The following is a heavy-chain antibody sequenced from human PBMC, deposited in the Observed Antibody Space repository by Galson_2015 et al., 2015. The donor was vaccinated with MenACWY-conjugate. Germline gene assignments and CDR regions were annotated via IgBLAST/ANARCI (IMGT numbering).Heavy chain of an antibody. J-gene: IGHJ6*02. CDR3: SRTPMGRGVRRRDFRFYGMNV. CDR1: GESFSSHY. V-gene: IGHV4-34*01. D-gene: IGHD3-10*01. CDR2: INQSGST. Sequence: SETLSLTCAVYGESFSSHYWGWIRQSPGKGLEWIGEINQSGSTNYNPSLKSRVTMSVDTSKNQFSLNLNSVTAADTAVYYCSRTPMGRGVRRRDFRFYGMNVWGQGTTVIVSS.